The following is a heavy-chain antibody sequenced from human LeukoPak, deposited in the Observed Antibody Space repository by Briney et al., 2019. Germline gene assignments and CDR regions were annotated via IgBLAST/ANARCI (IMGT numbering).Heavy chain of an antibody. CDR1: GFTFGDYA. D-gene: IGHD2-2*01. Sequence: GGSLRLSCRTSGFTFGDYAMNWVRQAPGKGLEGISFIRSKAYGGTIEYAASVKDRCTISRDDSKRVAYLRMNSLKTDETAVYYCTRDLGDHCSSTTCYDALVDSWGQGTLVTVSS. CDR3: TRDLGDHCSSTTCYDALVDS. V-gene: IGHV3-49*04. J-gene: IGHJ4*02. CDR2: IRSKAYGGTI.